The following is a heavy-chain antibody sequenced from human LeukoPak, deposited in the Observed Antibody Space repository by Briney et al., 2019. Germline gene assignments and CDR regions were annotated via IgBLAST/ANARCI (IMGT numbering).Heavy chain of an antibody. CDR3: AKHDGPIVVVTAKLDY. V-gene: IGHV3-30*18. Sequence: GGSLRLSCVAAGFTFSTYAMHWVRQAPGKGLEWVAFISSDGNKNYYEDSVKGRFTISRDNSKNTLFLQMSSLRPEDTAMYYCAKHDGPIVVVTAKLDYWGLGTLVTVSS. D-gene: IGHD2-21*02. CDR2: ISSDGNKN. CDR1: GFTFSTYA. J-gene: IGHJ4*02.